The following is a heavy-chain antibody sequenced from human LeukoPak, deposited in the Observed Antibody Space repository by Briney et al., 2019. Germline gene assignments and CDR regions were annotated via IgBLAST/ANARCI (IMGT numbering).Heavy chain of an antibody. CDR1: GFTFSSYS. CDR2: INSSSSTI. CDR3: ARFTRGFDP. V-gene: IGHV3-48*01. J-gene: IGHJ5*02. Sequence: GGSVRLSCAASGFTFSSYSMNWVRQAPGKGLEWVSYINSSSSTIYYADSVKGRFTISRDNAKNSLYLQMNSLRAEDTAVYYCARFTRGFDPWGQGTLVTVSS.